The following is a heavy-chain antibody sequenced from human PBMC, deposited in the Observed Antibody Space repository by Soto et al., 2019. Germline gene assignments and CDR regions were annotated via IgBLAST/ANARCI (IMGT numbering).Heavy chain of an antibody. CDR2: ISYDGSNK. Sequence: AGGSLRLSCASSGFTFSSYAMHCVRHAPGKWLEWVAVISYDGSNKYYADSVKGRFTISRDNSKNTLYLQMNSLRAEDTAVYYCARWYSSGSSRGLNWWGQGPPLTVSS. CDR1: GFTFSSYA. J-gene: IGHJ4*02. V-gene: IGHV3-30-3*01. D-gene: IGHD6-19*01. CDR3: ARWYSSGSSRGLNW.